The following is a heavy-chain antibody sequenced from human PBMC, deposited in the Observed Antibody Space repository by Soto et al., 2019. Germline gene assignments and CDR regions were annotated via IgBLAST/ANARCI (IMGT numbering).Heavy chain of an antibody. Sequence: QVQLVESGGGVVQPGRSLRLSCAASGFTFSSFAIHWVRQAPGKGLEWMAVISYDGSNKYYADSVEGRFTISRDNSKNAVLLQMNSLRPEDTAVYYCASAYPQVGSNYCDYWGQGTLVTVSS. J-gene: IGHJ4*02. CDR3: ASAYPQVGSNYCDY. CDR1: GFTFSSFA. CDR2: ISYDGSNK. D-gene: IGHD1-26*01. V-gene: IGHV3-30*04.